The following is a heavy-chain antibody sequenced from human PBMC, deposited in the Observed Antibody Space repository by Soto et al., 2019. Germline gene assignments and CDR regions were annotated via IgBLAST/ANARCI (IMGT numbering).Heavy chain of an antibody. CDR2: ISSSSSTI. J-gene: IGHJ4*02. CDR3: ARVSGNEYSSSLLRDYFDY. V-gene: IGHV3-48*01. CDR1: GFTFSSYS. Sequence: GGSLRLSCAASGFTFSSYSMNWVRQAPGKGLEWVSYISSSSSTIYYADSVKGRFTISRDNAKNSLYLQMNSLRAEDTAVYYCARVSGNEYSSSLLRDYFDYWGQGTLVTVSS. D-gene: IGHD6-6*01.